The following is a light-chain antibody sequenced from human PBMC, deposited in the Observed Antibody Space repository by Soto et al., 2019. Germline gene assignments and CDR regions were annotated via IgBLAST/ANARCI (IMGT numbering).Light chain of an antibody. Sequence: DIPMTQSPSSLSASVGDRVTITCRASQTINTYLNWYQQKPGQAPNLLIYGASSLQRGVPSRFSGSGSGTDFTLTITNLQPEDFATYYCQQSYNTLTFGQGTRLDMK. J-gene: IGKJ5*01. CDR3: QQSYNTLT. CDR1: QTINTY. V-gene: IGKV1-39*01. CDR2: GAS.